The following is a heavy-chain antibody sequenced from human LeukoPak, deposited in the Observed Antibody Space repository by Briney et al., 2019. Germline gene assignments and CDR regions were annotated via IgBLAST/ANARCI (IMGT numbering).Heavy chain of an antibody. Sequence: GGSLRLSCAASGFTFNTNAMSWVRQAPGKGLEWVSAISGRTGGTYYADSVKGRFTISRDNSKSTLYLQMDILRAEDTAVYYCAKCGNSGCHLIDYWGQGTLVTVSS. CDR3: AKCGNSGCHLIDY. V-gene: IGHV3-23*01. D-gene: IGHD5-12*01. CDR2: ISGRTGGT. CDR1: GFTFNTNA. J-gene: IGHJ4*02.